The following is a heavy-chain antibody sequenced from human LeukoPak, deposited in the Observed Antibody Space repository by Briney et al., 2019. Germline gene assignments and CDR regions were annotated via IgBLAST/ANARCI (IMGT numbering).Heavy chain of an antibody. CDR1: GYSFTSYW. Sequence: GESLKISCKVSGYSFTSYWISWVRQMPGKGLEWMGRIDPSDSYTNYSPSFQGHVTISADKSISTAYLQWSSLKASDTAMYYCARLSYYYDSSGYSARTTEYFQHWGQGTLVTVSS. D-gene: IGHD3-22*01. CDR2: IDPSDSYT. J-gene: IGHJ1*01. CDR3: ARLSYYYDSSGYSARTTEYFQH. V-gene: IGHV5-10-1*01.